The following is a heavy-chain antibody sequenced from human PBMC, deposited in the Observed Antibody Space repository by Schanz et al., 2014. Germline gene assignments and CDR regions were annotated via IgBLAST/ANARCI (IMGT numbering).Heavy chain of an antibody. J-gene: IGHJ6*02. V-gene: IGHV1-18*01. CDR3: ASDTMGGNFVLDV. Sequence: QVQLVQSGGEVKTPWASVKVSCKASGYTFTRSGISWVRQAPGQGLEWMGWIGGSDGNTNFAQKFQGRVTMTTDTSTSTVSMELSSLRSEDTAVYYCASDTMGGNFVLDVWGQGTTVTVSS. CDR1: GYTFTRSG. CDR2: IGGSDGNT. D-gene: IGHD3-10*01.